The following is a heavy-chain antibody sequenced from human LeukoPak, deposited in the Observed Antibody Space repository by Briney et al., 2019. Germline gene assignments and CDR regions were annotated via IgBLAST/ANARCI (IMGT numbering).Heavy chain of an antibody. CDR1: GYSISNGYD. D-gene: IGHD3-3*01. J-gene: IGHJ4*02. Sequence: SETLSLTCTVSGYSISNGYDWSWLRKPPGKGLEWVGSIYHRGSTYYNPSLRSRVTISLDRSKKKFSLKLTSVTAADTAVYFCARGAEYYAIWRGYAGYSDYWGQGISVTVSS. V-gene: IGHV4-38-2*02. CDR2: IYHRGST. CDR3: ARGAEYYAIWRGYAGYSDY.